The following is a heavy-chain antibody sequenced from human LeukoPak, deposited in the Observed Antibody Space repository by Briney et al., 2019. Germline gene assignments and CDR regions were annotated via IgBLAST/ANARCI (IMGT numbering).Heavy chain of an antibody. Sequence: GASVKVSCKASGYTFTDYYMHWVRQAPGQGLEWMGWINPNSGGTNYAQKFQGRVTMTRDTSISTAYMELSRLRSDDTAVYYCARRLGYSSWLEFEYWGQGTLVTVSS. CDR1: GYTFTDYY. CDR3: ARRLGYSSWLEFEY. V-gene: IGHV1-2*02. CDR2: INPNSGGT. J-gene: IGHJ4*02. D-gene: IGHD5-18*01.